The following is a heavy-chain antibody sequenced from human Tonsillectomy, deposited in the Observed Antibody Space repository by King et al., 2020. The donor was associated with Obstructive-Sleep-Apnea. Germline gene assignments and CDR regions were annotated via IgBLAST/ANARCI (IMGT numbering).Heavy chain of an antibody. V-gene: IGHV3-33*01. CDR2: IWYDGSNK. CDR1: GFTFSSYG. Sequence: VQLVESGGGVVQPGRSLRLSCAASGFTFSSYGMHWVRQAPGKGLEWVAVIWYDGSNKYYADFVKGRFTISRDNSKNTLYLQMNSLRAEDTAVYYCAREGCSGGSCYPVAYYFDYWGQGTLVTVSS. CDR3: AREGCSGGSCYPVAYYFDY. J-gene: IGHJ4*02. D-gene: IGHD2-15*01.